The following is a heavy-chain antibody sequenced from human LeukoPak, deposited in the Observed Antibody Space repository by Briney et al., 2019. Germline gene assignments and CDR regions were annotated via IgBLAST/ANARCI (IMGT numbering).Heavy chain of an antibody. V-gene: IGHV3-53*01. CDR2: IYSDGDT. CDR3: ARVTGSYPVGYFDY. CDR1: GVTLSNIY. J-gene: IGHJ4*02. Sequence: PGGSLRLSWAASGVTLSNIYMRCVRDAPEKALEGVSVIYSDGDTYYADSVKGRFSISRDNSRNTLYLQMNSLRVEDTAVYYCARVTGSYPVGYFDYWGQGTLATVSS. D-gene: IGHD1-26*01.